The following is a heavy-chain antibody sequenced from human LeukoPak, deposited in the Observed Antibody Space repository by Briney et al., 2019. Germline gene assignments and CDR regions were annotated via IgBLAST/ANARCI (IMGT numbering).Heavy chain of an antibody. J-gene: IGHJ4*02. D-gene: IGHD5-18*01. Sequence: GGSLRLSCAASGSIFSNAWMNWVRQAPGKGLDWVSVISGSAHKIRYADSVKGRFTISRDNSENIVYLQMNNLRVEDTAVYYCAGRPTGYSSGYIHWGQGTLVTVSS. CDR3: AGRPTGYSSGYIH. CDR1: GSIFSNAW. V-gene: IGHV3-23*01. CDR2: ISGSAHKI.